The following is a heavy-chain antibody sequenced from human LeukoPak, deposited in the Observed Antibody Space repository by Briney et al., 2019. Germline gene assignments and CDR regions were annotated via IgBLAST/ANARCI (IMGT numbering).Heavy chain of an antibody. Sequence: GGFLRLSCAASGFNFSNYAMTWVRQAPGKGLEWVSTVNSNDRPYYADSVKGRFTISRHNSKNTLYLQMNTLRVEDTALYYCAKARAAVVEAAINYWGQGILVTVSP. CDR1: GFNFSNYA. D-gene: IGHD2-15*01. CDR3: AKARAAVVEAAINY. V-gene: IGHV3-23*01. CDR2: VNSNDRP. J-gene: IGHJ4*02.